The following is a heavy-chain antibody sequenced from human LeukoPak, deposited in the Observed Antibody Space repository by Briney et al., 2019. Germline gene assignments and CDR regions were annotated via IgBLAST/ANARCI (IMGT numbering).Heavy chain of an antibody. V-gene: IGHV1-8*02. J-gene: IGHJ4*02. Sequence: GASVKVSCKASGYTFTSYDINWVRQATGQGLEWMGWMNPNSGNTGYAQKLQGRVTMTTDTSTSTAYMELRSLRSDDTAVYYCARVGAHEMYYFDYWGQGTLVTVSS. CDR3: ARVGAHEMYYFDY. CDR2: MNPNSGNT. CDR1: GYTFTSYD. D-gene: IGHD1-26*01.